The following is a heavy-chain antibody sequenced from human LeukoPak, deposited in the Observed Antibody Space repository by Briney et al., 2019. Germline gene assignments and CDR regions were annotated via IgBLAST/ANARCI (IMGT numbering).Heavy chain of an antibody. CDR3: ARQLNYYDSSGYFGDFDY. Sequence: NLGESLKISCKGSGYSFTSYWIGWVRQMPGKGLEWMGIIYPGDSDTRYSPSFQGQVTISADKSISTAYLQWSSLKASDTAMYYCARQLNYYDSSGYFGDFDYWGQGTLVTVSS. CDR1: GYSFTSYW. J-gene: IGHJ4*02. V-gene: IGHV5-51*01. CDR2: IYPGDSDT. D-gene: IGHD3-22*01.